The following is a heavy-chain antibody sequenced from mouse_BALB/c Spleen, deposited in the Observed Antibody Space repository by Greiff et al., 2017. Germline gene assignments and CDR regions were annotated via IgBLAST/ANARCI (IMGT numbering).Heavy chain of an antibody. Sequence: EVKLLESGPGLVKPSQSLSLTCSVTGYSITSGYYWNWIRQFPGNKLEWMGYISYDGSNNYNPSLKNRISITRDTSKNQCFLKLNSVTTEDTATYYCAREGTTLDYWGQGTTLTVSS. CDR1: GYSITSGYY. CDR2: ISYDGSN. J-gene: IGHJ2*01. D-gene: IGHD5-5*01. CDR3: AREGTTLDY. V-gene: IGHV3-6*02.